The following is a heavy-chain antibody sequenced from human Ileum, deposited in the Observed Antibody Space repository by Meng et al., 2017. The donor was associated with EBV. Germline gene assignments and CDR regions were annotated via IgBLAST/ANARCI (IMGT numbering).Heavy chain of an antibody. D-gene: IGHD1-7*01. V-gene: IGHV4-4*02. CDR1: GDSISSDIL. CDR3: GRDQGRELINH. Sequence: PSGAPSLTCTFLGDSISSDILWSLVRQPPGEGLEWIGEVYHRGDTNYNPSHKSRVDISVDKSKNQFYLSLFSVTAADTAVYYCGRDQGRELINHWGQGTLVTVSS. J-gene: IGHJ4*02. CDR2: VYHRGDT.